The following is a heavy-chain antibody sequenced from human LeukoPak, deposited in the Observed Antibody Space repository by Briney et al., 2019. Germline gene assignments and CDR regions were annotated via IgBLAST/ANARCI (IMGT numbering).Heavy chain of an antibody. CDR3: ARDPSSYYYMDV. J-gene: IGHJ6*03. CDR1: GGTFSSYA. CDR2: IIPIFGAA. Sequence: SVKVSCKASGGTFSSYAISWVRQAPGQGLEWMGGIIPIFGAANYAQKFQGRVTITADESTSTAYMELSSLRSEGTAVYYCARDPSSYYYMDVWGKGTTVTVSS. V-gene: IGHV1-69*13.